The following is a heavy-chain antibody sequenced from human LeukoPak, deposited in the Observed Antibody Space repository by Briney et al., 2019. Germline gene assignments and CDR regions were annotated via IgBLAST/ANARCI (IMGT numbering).Heavy chain of an antibody. CDR1: GFTISSYA. D-gene: IGHD6-19*01. J-gene: IGHJ6*02. V-gene: IGHV3-30-3*01. CDR3: ARGGGIPIAVAGRRIYSYYGMDV. CDR2: ISYDGSNK. Sequence: GGSLRLSCAASGFTISSYAMHWVRQAPGEGLEWVAVISYDGSNKYYADSVKGRFTISRDNSKNTLYLQMNSLRAEDTAVYYCARGGGIPIAVAGRRIYSYYGMDVWGQGTTVTVSS.